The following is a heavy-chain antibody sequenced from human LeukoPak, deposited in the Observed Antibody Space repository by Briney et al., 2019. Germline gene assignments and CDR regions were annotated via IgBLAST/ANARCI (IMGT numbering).Heavy chain of an antibody. Sequence: PSETLSLTCAVSGYSISSGYYWGWIRQPPGKGLEWIGSIYHSGSTYYNPSLKSRVTISVDTSKNQFSLKLSSVTAADTAVYYCARVAYNWFDPWGQGTLVTVSS. V-gene: IGHV4-38-2*01. CDR3: ARVAYNWFDP. J-gene: IGHJ5*02. CDR2: IYHSGST. CDR1: GYSISSGYY.